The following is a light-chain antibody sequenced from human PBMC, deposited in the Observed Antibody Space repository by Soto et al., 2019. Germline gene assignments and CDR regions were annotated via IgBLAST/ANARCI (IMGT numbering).Light chain of an antibody. CDR2: EVS. CDR1: SSDVGGYNF. J-gene: IGLJ1*01. Sequence: QSALTQPASVSGSPGQSITISCTGTSSDVGGYNFVSWYQQRPGKAPKLMIYEVSNRPSGFSNRFSGSKSGNTASLTISGLQAEDEADYYCSSYTSSSTLYVFGSGTKLTVL. V-gene: IGLV2-14*01. CDR3: SSYTSSSTLYV.